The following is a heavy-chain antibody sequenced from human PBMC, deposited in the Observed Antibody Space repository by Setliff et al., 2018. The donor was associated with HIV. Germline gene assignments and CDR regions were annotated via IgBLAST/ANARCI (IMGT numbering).Heavy chain of an antibody. CDR3: TRAPRWLNGAFDI. Sequence: SGPTLVNPTQTLTLTCTFSGFSLTTSEVCVSWIRQPPGKALEWLARIDWDDDTYYATSLKTRLTISKDTSKNQVVLTMTNMDPVDTATYYCTRAPRWLNGAFDIWGQGTMVTVSS. D-gene: IGHD3-22*01. J-gene: IGHJ3*02. V-gene: IGHV2-70*11. CDR2: IDWDDDT. CDR1: GFSLTTSEVC.